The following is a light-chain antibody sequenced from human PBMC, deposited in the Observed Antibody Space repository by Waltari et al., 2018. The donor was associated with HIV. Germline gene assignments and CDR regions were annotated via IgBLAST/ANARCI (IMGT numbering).Light chain of an antibody. CDR2: QDT. J-gene: IGLJ2*01. V-gene: IGLV3-1*01. CDR1: KSGDKY. Sequence: SYELTQPHSVSVSPGQTASITCSGDKSGDKYASWYQQKPGQSPVLVIYQDTNRASGIPERFSGSNSGNTATLTISGTQATDDADYYCQAWDIITAGVVFGGGTKLTVL. CDR3: QAWDIITAGVV.